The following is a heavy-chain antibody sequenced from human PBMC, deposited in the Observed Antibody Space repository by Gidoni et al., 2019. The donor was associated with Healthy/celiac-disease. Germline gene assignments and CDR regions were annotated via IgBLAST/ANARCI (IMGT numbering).Heavy chain of an antibody. CDR2: ISYDGSNK. Sequence: QVQLVESGGGVVQPGRSLRLSCAASGFTFRSYAMHWVRQAPGKGLEWVAVISYDGSNKYYADSVKGRFTISRDNSKNTLYLQMNSLRAEDTAVYYCARDSYHKRFGELLLYWGQGTLVTVSS. V-gene: IGHV3-30-3*01. CDR3: ARDSYHKRFGELLLY. CDR1: GFTFRSYA. D-gene: IGHD3-10*01. J-gene: IGHJ4*02.